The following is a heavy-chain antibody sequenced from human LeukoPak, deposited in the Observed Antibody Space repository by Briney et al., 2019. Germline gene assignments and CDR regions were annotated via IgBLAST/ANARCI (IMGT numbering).Heavy chain of an antibody. CDR2: IIPILGVA. Sequence: ASVKVSCKASGGTFSSYAISWVRQAPGQGLEWIGRIIPILGVANYAQKFQGRVTITADKSTSTAYMELSSLRSEDTAVYYCARAAGDSGFNWFDPWGQGTLVTVSS. CDR1: GGTFSSYA. CDR3: ARAAGDSGFNWFDP. V-gene: IGHV1-69*04. D-gene: IGHD7-27*01. J-gene: IGHJ5*02.